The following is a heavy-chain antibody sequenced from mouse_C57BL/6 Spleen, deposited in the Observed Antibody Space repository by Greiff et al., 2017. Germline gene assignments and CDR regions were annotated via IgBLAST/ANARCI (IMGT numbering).Heavy chain of an antibody. J-gene: IGHJ1*03. CDR1: GYTFTDYY. CDR2: IYPGSGNT. D-gene: IGHD2-4*01. Sequence: QVQLQQSGAELVRPGASVKLSCKASGYTFTDYYINWVKQRPGQGLEWIARIYPGSGNTYYTEKFKGKATLTAEKSSSTAYMQLSSLTSEDSAVYFCAREEVSNYDGYWYFDVWGTGTTVTVSS. V-gene: IGHV1-76*01. CDR3: AREEVSNYDGYWYFDV.